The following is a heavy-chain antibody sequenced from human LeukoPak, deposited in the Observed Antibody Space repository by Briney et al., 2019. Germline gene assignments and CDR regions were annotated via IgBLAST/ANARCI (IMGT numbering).Heavy chain of an antibody. CDR3: ARGGDRRGFDY. V-gene: IGHV4-31*03. J-gene: IGHJ4*02. D-gene: IGHD1-14*01. CDR2: IYDSGTT. Sequence: SHTLSLTCNVSGDSISNGGYYWSWIRLHPGKGLEWVGYIYDSGTTYYSPALQSRVSISVDTSDNKFSLKLKSLTAADTAVYYCARGGDRRGFDYWGQGTLVTVSS. CDR1: GDSISNGGYY.